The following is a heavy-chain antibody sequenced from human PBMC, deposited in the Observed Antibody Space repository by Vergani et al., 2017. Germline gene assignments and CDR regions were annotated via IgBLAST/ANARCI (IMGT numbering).Heavy chain of an antibody. Sequence: QVQLVQSGAEVRKPGASVKVSCKASGYTSIHYDISWVRQASGQGLEWMGWMSPNSGNTCYAQKFQGRITMTRDTSISTAFMELSSLTSDDTAVYYCVGVSSSTVDFWGQGTLVTGSS. V-gene: IGHV1-8*01. CDR1: GYTSIHYD. CDR2: MSPNSGNT. D-gene: IGHD6-6*01. CDR3: VGVSSSTVDF. J-gene: IGHJ4*02.